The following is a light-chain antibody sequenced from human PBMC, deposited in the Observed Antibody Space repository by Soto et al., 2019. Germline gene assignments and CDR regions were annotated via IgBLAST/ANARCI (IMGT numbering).Light chain of an antibody. CDR3: QQYNNWPPWT. CDR1: QNIRSN. V-gene: IGKV3-15*01. CDR2: GAS. Sequence: EIVMTQSPGTLSVSPGERATLTCRANQNIRSNLAWHQQKPGQAPKLLIYGASTRATGVPARFSGSGSGTEFTLAIRSLQSEDFAVYYCQQYNNWPPWTFGQGTKVEIK. J-gene: IGKJ1*01.